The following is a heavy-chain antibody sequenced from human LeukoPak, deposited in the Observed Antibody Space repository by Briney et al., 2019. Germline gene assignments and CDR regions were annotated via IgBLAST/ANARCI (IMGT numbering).Heavy chain of an antibody. CDR2: IIPIFGTA. CDR3: ARWDSSGLFYAFDI. CDR1: GGTFSSYA. J-gene: IGHJ3*02. D-gene: IGHD3-22*01. V-gene: IGHV1-69*13. Sequence: SVKVSCEASGGTFSSYAISWVRQAPGQGLEWMGGIIPIFGTANYAQKFQGRVTITADESTSTAYMELSSLRSEDTAVYYCARWDSSGLFYAFDIWGQGTMVTVSS.